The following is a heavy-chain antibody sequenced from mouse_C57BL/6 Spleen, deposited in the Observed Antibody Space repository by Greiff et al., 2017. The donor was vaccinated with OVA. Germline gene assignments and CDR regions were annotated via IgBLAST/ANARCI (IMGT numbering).Heavy chain of an antibody. Sequence: QVQLQQPGAELVRPGSSVKLSCKAFGYTFTSYWMDWVKQRPGQGLEWIGNIYPSDSETHYNQKFKDKATLTVDKSSSTAYMQLSSLTSEDSAVYYCARRNGLVHFDYWGQGTTLTVSS. CDR1: GYTFTSYW. CDR3: ARRNGLVHFDY. V-gene: IGHV1-61*01. CDR2: IYPSDSET. J-gene: IGHJ2*01. D-gene: IGHD4-1*01.